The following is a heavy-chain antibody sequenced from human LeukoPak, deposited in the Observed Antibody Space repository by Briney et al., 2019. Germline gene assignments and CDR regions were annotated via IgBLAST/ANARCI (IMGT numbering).Heavy chain of an antibody. CDR1: GFTVSSNY. D-gene: IGHD6-19*01. V-gene: IGHV3-66*04. J-gene: IGHJ3*02. CDR2: IYSGGST. Sequence: PGGSLRLSCAASGFTVSSNYMSWVRQAPGKGLEWVSVIYSGGSTYYADSVKGRFTISRDNSKNTLYLQMNSLRAEDTAVYYCARQPQIRLKIAVAENAFDIWGQGTMVTVSS. CDR3: ARQPQIRLKIAVAENAFDI.